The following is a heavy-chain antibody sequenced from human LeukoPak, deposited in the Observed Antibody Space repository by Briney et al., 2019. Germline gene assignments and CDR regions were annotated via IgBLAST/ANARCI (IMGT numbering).Heavy chain of an antibody. D-gene: IGHD3-3*01. V-gene: IGHV3-53*01. Sequence: SGGSLRLSCAASGFTFSSYAMSWFRQAPGKGLEWVSVIYSGGSTYYADSVKGRFTISRDNSKNTLYLQMNSLRAEDTAVYYCARMVDDFWSGYPTRFDYWGQGTLVTVSS. CDR2: IYSGGST. J-gene: IGHJ4*02. CDR1: GFTFSSYA. CDR3: ARMVDDFWSGYPTRFDY.